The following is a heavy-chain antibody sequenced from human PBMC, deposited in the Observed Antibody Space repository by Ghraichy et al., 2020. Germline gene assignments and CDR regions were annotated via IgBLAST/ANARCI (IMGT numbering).Heavy chain of an antibody. J-gene: IGHJ4*02. CDR1: GFTFSDYY. CDR3: ARDGVGATVPDY. CDR2: ISSSSSYT. Sequence: LSLTCAASGFTFSDYYMSWIRQAPGKGLEWVSYISSSSSYTNYADSVKGRFTISRDNAKNSLYLQMNSLRAEDTDVYYCARDGVGATVPDYWGQGTLVTVSS. V-gene: IGHV3-11*06. D-gene: IGHD1-26*01.